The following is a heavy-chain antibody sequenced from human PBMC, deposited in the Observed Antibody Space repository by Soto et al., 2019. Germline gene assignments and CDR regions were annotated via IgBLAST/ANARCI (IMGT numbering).Heavy chain of an antibody. V-gene: IGHV3-48*01. J-gene: IGHJ3*01. Sequence: GGSLRLSCAASGFTFSSYSMNWVRQAPGKGLEWVAYIGIGSSTKYYADSVKGRFTISRDNAKNSLFLKMNSLRAEDTAVYYCARDQLYYNDISGRPLNAFDVWGQGTMVTVSS. CDR3: ARDQLYYNDISGRPLNAFDV. CDR2: IGIGSSTK. D-gene: IGHD3-22*01. CDR1: GFTFSSYS.